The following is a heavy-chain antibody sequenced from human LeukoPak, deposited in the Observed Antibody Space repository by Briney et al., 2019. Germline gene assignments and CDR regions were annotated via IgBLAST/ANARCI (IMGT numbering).Heavy chain of an antibody. D-gene: IGHD1-1*01. CDR1: GFTFSRSG. CDR2: ISAGGDT. Sequence: GGSLRLSCAASGFTFSRSGMHWVRQAPGKGLERVSTISAGGDTYYANSVGGRFTISRGISKNTLYLQMNSLRAEDTAVYYCAKTFNWNYFDYWGQGTLVTVSS. CDR3: AKTFNWNYFDY. V-gene: IGHV3-23*01. J-gene: IGHJ4*02.